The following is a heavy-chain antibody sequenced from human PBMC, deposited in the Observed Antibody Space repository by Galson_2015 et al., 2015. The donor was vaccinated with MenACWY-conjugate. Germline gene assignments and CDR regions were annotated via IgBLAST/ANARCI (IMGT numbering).Heavy chain of an antibody. CDR3: ARGLIGYSSGPLDF. CDR1: GFTFSSYS. CDR2: ISSSSSYI. Sequence: SLRLSCAASGFTFSSYSMNWVRQAPGKGLEWVSSISSSSSYIYYADSLKGRLTISRDNSKSTLYLQMDSLRAEDTAVYYCARGLIGYSSGPLDFWGQGALVTVSS. V-gene: IGHV3-21*01. D-gene: IGHD6-19*01. J-gene: IGHJ4*02.